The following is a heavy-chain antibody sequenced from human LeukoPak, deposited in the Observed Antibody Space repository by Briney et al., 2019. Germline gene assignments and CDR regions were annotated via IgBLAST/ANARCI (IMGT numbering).Heavy chain of an antibody. CDR2: IIPIFGTA. Sequence: SVKVSCKASGGTFSSYAISWVRQAPGQGLEWMGGIIPIFGTANYAQKFQGRVTITTDESTSTAYMELSSLRSEDTAVYYCARDLPRYCSSTSCPRGAFDIWGQGTMVTVSS. CDR1: GGTFSSYA. V-gene: IGHV1-69*05. J-gene: IGHJ3*02. CDR3: ARDLPRYCSSTSCPRGAFDI. D-gene: IGHD2-2*01.